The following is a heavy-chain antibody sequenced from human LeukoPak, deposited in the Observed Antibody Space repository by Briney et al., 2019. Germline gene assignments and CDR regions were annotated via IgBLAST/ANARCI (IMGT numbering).Heavy chain of an antibody. D-gene: IGHD2-21*02. CDR2: INPSGGTT. CDR3: ARDLVVVTGLRTRGSFDI. J-gene: IGHJ3*02. Sequence: ASVKVSCKASGDNFTSYYMHWVRQAPGQGLEWMGIINPSGGTTSYAQKFQGRVTVTRDTSTSTVYMELSSLRSEDTAVYYCARDLVVVTGLRTRGSFDIWGQGTMVTVSS. CDR1: GDNFTSYY. V-gene: IGHV1-46*01.